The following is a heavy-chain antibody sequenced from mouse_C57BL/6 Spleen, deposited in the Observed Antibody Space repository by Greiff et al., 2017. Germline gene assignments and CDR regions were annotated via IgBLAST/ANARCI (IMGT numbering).Heavy chain of an antibody. J-gene: IGHJ4*01. CDR2: IWSGGST. V-gene: IGHV2-2*01. CDR1: GFSLTSYG. D-gene: IGHD2-3*01. CDR3: ARKGGYYVSYAMDY. Sequence: QVQLQESGPGLVQPSPSLSIPCTVSGFSLTSYGVHWVRQSPGKGLEWLGVIWSGGSTDYNAAFISRLSISKDNSKRQVFFKMNSLQADDTAIYYCARKGGYYVSYAMDYWGQGTSVTVSS.